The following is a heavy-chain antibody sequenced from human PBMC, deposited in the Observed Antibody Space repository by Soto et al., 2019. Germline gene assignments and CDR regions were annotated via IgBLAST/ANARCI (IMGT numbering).Heavy chain of an antibody. V-gene: IGHV4-31*03. CDR2: THYSGDT. J-gene: IGHJ4*02. CDR1: GGPFPNGGYY. CDR3: ARGDSQVSSVSDY. D-gene: IGHD3-16*01. Sequence: SETLSLTCTVSGGPFPNGGYYWSWIRQEPGKGLEWIGYTHYSGDTSCNPFLRSRVTISTDTSKTQFSLRLRSVTSADTAVYYCARGDSQVSSVSDYWGQGMLVTVSS.